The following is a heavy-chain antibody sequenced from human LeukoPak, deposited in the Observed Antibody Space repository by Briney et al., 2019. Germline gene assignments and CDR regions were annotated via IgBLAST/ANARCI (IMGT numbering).Heavy chain of an antibody. J-gene: IGHJ4*02. CDR1: GFTVSSNY. V-gene: IGHV3-66*03. D-gene: IGHD6-13*01. CDR2: IYSSGST. Sequence: PGGSLRLSCAASGFTVSSNYMSWVRQAPGKGLEWVSVIYSSGSTYYADSVKGRFTISRDNSKNTLYLQMNSLRAEDTAVYYCARDSSSWRQDFDYWGQGTLVTVSS. CDR3: ARDSSSWRQDFDY.